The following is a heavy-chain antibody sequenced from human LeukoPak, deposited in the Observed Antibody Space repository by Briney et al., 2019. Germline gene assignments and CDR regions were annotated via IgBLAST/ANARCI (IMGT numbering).Heavy chain of an antibody. Sequence: GGSLRLSCAASGFTFSSYEMNWVRQAPGKGLEWVSYISSSGSTIYYADSVKGRFTISRDNAKNSLYLQMNSLRAEDTAVYYCARDGLIWFGELSPYYYGMDVWGQGTTVTVSS. CDR3: ARDGLIWFGELSPYYYGMDV. V-gene: IGHV3-48*03. CDR1: GFTFSSYE. CDR2: ISSSGSTI. J-gene: IGHJ6*02. D-gene: IGHD3-10*01.